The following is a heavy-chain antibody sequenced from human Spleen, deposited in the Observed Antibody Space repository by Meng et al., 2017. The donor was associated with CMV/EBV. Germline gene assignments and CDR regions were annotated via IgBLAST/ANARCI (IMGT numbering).Heavy chain of an antibody. Sequence: GESLKISCAASGFTVSSNYMSWVRQAPGKGLEWVSVIYSGGSTYYADSVKGRFTISRDNSKNSLYLQMNSLRTEDTALYYCAKEGLPRGDYYYYGMDVWGQGTTVTVSS. CDR3: AKEGLPRGDYYYYGMDV. CDR2: IYSGGST. CDR1: GFTVSSNY. D-gene: IGHD5-12*01. J-gene: IGHJ6*02. V-gene: IGHV3-53*05.